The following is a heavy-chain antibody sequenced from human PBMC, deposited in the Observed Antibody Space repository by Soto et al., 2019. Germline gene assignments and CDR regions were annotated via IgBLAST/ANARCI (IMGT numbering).Heavy chain of an antibody. CDR3: ARTSVVTLAWFDP. Sequence: SETLSLTCTVSGGSISSGGYYWSWIRQHPGKGLEWIGYIYYSGSTYYNPSLKSRVTISVDTSKNQFSLKLSSVTAADTAVYYCARTSVVTLAWFDPWGQGTLVTVSS. D-gene: IGHD2-21*02. CDR2: IYYSGST. CDR1: GGSISSGGYY. V-gene: IGHV4-31*03. J-gene: IGHJ5*02.